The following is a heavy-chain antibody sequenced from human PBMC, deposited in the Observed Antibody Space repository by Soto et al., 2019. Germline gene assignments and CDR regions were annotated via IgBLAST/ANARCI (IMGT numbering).Heavy chain of an antibody. Sequence: QVHLQESGPGLVKPSGTLSLTCDVSGGSISSSNWWSWVRQHPGKRLEWIGEIYHSGSTNYNPSLKSRVTISVDESKNQFPLTLSSVTAAATAVYYCARVEYYDNRNAFDIGGQGTMVAFSS. CDR2: IYHSGST. CDR3: ARVEYYDNRNAFDI. V-gene: IGHV4-4*02. CDR1: GGSISSSNW. J-gene: IGHJ3*02. D-gene: IGHD3-22*01.